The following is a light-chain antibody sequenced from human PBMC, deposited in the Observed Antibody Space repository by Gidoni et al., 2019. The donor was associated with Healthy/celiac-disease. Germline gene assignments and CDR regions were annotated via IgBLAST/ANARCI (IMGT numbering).Light chain of an antibody. V-gene: IGLV1-47*01. CDR1: SSNSGSNY. CDR2: RNN. J-gene: IGLJ2*01. Sequence: QSVLTQPPSASGTPGQRVTISCSGSSSNSGSNYVYWYQQLPGTAPKLLIYRNNQRPSGVPDRFSGSKSGTSASLAISGLRSEDEADYYCAAWDDSLPGEVFGGGTKLTVL. CDR3: AAWDDSLPGEV.